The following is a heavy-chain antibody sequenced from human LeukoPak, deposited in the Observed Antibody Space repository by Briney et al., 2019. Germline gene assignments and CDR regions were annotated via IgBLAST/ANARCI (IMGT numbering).Heavy chain of an antibody. Sequence: GGSLRLSCAASGFTFSSYWMSWVRQAPGKGLEWVANIKQDGSEKHYVDSVKGRFTISRDNAKNSLYLRMNSLRAEDTAVYYCARDHRVAGATGSSDYWGQGTLVTVSS. D-gene: IGHD1-26*01. CDR1: GFTFSSYW. J-gene: IGHJ4*02. V-gene: IGHV3-7*01. CDR3: ARDHRVAGATGSSDY. CDR2: IKQDGSEK.